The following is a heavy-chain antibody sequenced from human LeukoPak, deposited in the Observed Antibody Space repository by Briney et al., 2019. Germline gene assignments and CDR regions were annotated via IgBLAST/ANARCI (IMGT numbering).Heavy chain of an antibody. D-gene: IGHD3-22*01. Sequence: GASVKVSCKAFGYTFTSNYMHWVRQAPGQGPEWMGVISPSGGSTTYAQKFQERVTITRDMSTSTAYMELSSLRSEDTAVYYCAADPNALYYYDSSGYYAPHFDYWGQGTLVTVSS. CDR1: GYTFTSNY. CDR2: ISPSGGST. J-gene: IGHJ4*02. CDR3: AADPNALYYYDSSGYYAPHFDY. V-gene: IGHV1-46*01.